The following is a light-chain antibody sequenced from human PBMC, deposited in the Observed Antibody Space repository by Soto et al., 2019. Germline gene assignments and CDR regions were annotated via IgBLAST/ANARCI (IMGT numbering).Light chain of an antibody. CDR2: DIT. V-gene: IGLV2-14*01. Sequence: QSVLTQPASVAGAPGQSITIPCNGTSNDIGGYNFVSWFQQHPGKAPKLLICDITRRPSVVPDRFSGSKSGKTASLTISGLQAEDEADYYCNTYSGSQTLDVFGSGTKLTVL. CDR1: SNDIGGYNF. J-gene: IGLJ1*01. CDR3: NTYSGSQTLDV.